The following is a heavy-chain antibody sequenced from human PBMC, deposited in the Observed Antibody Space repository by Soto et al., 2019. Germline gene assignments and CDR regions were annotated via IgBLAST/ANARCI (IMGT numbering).Heavy chain of an antibody. CDR1: GFTFTSSA. CDR2: IVVGSGNT. J-gene: IGHJ4*02. D-gene: IGHD2-15*01. Sequence: QMQLVQSGPEVKKPGTSVKVSCKASGFTFTSSAVQWVRQARGQRLEWIGWIVVGSGNTNYAQKFQERVTITSDMSTSTAYMELSSLRSEDTAVYYCAASSGVVVAATLLDYWGQGTLVTVSS. V-gene: IGHV1-58*01. CDR3: AASSGVVVAATLLDY.